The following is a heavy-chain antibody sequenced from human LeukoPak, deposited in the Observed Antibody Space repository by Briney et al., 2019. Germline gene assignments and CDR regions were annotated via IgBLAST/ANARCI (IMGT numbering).Heavy chain of an antibody. Sequence: PGKSLRLSCAASGFTFSSYSMHWVRQAPGKGPEWVAVTWFDGSNKYYADSVKGRFTISRDNAKNSLYLQMNSLRAEDTALYYCAKGHRYGWTLCDYWGQGTLVTVSS. V-gene: IGHV3-33*03. CDR3: AKGHRYGWTLCDY. CDR2: TWFDGSNK. D-gene: IGHD2-2*03. J-gene: IGHJ4*02. CDR1: GFTFSSYS.